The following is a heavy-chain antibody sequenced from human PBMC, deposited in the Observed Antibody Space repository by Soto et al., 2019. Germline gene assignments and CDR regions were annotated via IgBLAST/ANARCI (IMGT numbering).Heavy chain of an antibody. CDR3: ARGTKGAGGWYFDL. D-gene: IGHD2-8*01. Sequence: QIQVVQSEVEVKRPGASVRISCKASGYTLDNHAITWVRQAPGQGLEWMGWIGALLYNDATNYARKFKGRLTMARDTSPNTVYMDLGSLRSDDTAVYYCARGTKGAGGWYFDLWGRGTLVVVSS. V-gene: IGHV1-18*01. CDR1: GYTLDNHA. J-gene: IGHJ2*01. CDR2: IGALLYNDAT.